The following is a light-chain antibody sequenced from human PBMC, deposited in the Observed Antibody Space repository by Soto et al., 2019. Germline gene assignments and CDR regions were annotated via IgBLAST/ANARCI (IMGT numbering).Light chain of an antibody. CDR1: QGISSW. CDR3: QQANSFPLN. J-gene: IGKJ4*01. V-gene: IGKV1-12*01. CDR2: TVS. Sequence: DIQMTQSPSSVSASVGDRVTITCRTSQGISSWLAWYQQKPGKAPKLLIYTVSSLQSGVPSRFSGSGSVTGFTLNISSLQPEAFGTYYCQQANSFPLNFGGGTKVEIK.